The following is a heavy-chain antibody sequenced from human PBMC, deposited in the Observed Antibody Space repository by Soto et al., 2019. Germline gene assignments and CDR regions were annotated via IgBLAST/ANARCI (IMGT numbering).Heavy chain of an antibody. D-gene: IGHD6-13*01. CDR2: IIPIPGIA. Sequence: GASVKVSCKASGGTFSSYTISCVRQAPGQGLEWMGRIIPIPGIANYAQKLQGRVTMTTDTSTSTAYMELSRLRFDDTAVYYCARGRWYPNFFDYWGQGTLVTVSS. CDR3: ARGRWYPNFFDY. J-gene: IGHJ4*02. CDR1: GGTFSSYT. V-gene: IGHV1-69*02.